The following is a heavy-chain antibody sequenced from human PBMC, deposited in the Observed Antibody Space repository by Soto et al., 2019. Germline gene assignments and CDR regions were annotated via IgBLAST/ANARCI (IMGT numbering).Heavy chain of an antibody. J-gene: IGHJ6*02. Sequence: PGGSLRLSCAASGFSIRDCWMHWVRQGPGEGLVWVSCINGDASSTTYADSVKGRFTISRDDAQNTVYLQMSSLRADDTAIYFCARDRSYAMDVWGQGTRVTVSS. CDR1: GFSIRDCW. CDR3: ARDRSYAMDV. CDR2: INGDASST. V-gene: IGHV3-74*01.